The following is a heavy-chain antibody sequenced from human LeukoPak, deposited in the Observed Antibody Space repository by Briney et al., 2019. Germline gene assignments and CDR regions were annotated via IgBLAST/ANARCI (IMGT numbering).Heavy chain of an antibody. CDR1: AFIFSGHW. J-gene: IGHJ4*02. V-gene: IGHV3-23*01. Sequence: GGSLRLSCEGSAFIFSGHWMNWVRQTPGKGLEWVSAISGSGDSTFNSDSVKGRFAISRDNSKNTLYLQMNSLRAEDTALYYCATSTVAKYDYWGQGTLVAVSS. CDR3: ATSTVAKYDY. CDR2: ISGSGDST. D-gene: IGHD4-11*01.